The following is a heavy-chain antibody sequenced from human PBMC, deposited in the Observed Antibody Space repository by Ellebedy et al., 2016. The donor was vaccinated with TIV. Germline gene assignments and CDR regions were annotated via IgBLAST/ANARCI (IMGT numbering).Heavy chain of an antibody. J-gene: IGHJ5*02. V-gene: IGHV1-69*13. CDR3: ARDSYGSSWFDP. CDR1: GGTFSSYA. CDR2: IIPIFGTA. D-gene: IGHD5-18*01. Sequence: ASVKVSCKASGGTFSSYAISWVRQAPGQGLEWMGGIIPIFGTANYAQKFQGRVTITADESTSTAYMELSSLRSEDTAVYYCARDSYGSSWFDPWGQGTLVTVSS.